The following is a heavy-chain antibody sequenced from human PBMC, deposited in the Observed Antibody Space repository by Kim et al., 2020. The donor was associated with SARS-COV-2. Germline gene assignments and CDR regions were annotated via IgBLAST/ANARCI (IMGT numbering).Heavy chain of an antibody. V-gene: IGHV1-3*01. Sequence: ASVKVSCKASGYTFTSYAMHWVRQAPGQRLEWMGWINAGNGNTKYSQKFQGRFTITRDTSASTAYMELSSLRSEDTAVYYCAGSFPDYVDGVRGATSDYYGMDVWGQGTTVTVSS. D-gene: IGHD3-10*01. CDR2: INAGNGNT. CDR3: AGSFPDYVDGVRGATSDYYGMDV. J-gene: IGHJ6*02. CDR1: GYTFTSYA.